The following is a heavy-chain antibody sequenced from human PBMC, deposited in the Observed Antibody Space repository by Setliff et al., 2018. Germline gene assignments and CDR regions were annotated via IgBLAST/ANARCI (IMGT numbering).Heavy chain of an antibody. CDR2: IYYSGST. CDR1: GGSISSSSYY. D-gene: IGHD3-10*01. Sequence: SETLSLTCTVSGGSISSSSYYWGWIRQPPGKGLELIGSIYYSGSTYYNPSLKSRVTISVDTSKNQFSLKLSSVTAEDTAVYYCARDHVYGSQYYYYYYGMDVWGQGTTVTVSS. V-gene: IGHV4-39*07. J-gene: IGHJ6*02. CDR3: ARDHVYGSQYYYYYYGMDV.